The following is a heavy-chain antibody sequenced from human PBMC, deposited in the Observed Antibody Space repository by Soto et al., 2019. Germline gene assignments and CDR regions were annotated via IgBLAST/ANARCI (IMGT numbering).Heavy chain of an antibody. CDR1: GYIFSGYY. V-gene: IGHV1-2*02. Sequence: GASVKVSCKPFGYIFSGYYMHWVRQAPGQGLEWMGWINPKSGATNYAQKFQGRVTMTRDTSISTMYMELSGLRSDDTAVYYCATPGGPDSGGYYYFDYWGQGALVTVSS. D-gene: IGHD3-22*01. J-gene: IGHJ4*02. CDR3: ATPGGPDSGGYYYFDY. CDR2: INPKSGAT.